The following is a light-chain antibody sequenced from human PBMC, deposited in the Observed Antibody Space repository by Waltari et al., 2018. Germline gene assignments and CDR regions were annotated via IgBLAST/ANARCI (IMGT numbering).Light chain of an antibody. Sequence: QSTLTQPAPVSGSPGQSITISCTGTSSDVGGSNYVSWYQQHPGKAPTLMIYEVINRPRGVSNRFSGSKSGNTASLTISGLQAEDGADYYCSSYTRCSTREFGGGTKLTVL. V-gene: IGLV2-14*01. CDR2: EVI. J-gene: IGLJ2*01. CDR1: SSDVGGSNY. CDR3: SSYTRCSTRE.